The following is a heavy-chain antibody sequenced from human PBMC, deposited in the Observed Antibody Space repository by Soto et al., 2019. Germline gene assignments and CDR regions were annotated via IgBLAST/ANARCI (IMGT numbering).Heavy chain of an antibody. D-gene: IGHD1-7*01. CDR2: IVVGSGNT. CDR1: GFTFTSSA. V-gene: IGHV1-58*01. Sequence: GASVKVSCKAPGFTFTSSAVHWVRQARGQRLEWIGWIVVGSGNTNYAQKFQERVTITRDMSTSTAYMELSSLRSEDTAVYYCAADLNWNYEGNFDYWGQGTLVTVSS. J-gene: IGHJ4*02. CDR3: AADLNWNYEGNFDY.